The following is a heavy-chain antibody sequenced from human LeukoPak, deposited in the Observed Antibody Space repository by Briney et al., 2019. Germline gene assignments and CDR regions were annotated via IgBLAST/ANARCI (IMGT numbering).Heavy chain of an antibody. CDR2: INWNGGRT. CDR3: ARDRSQQLVPFDY. Sequence: GGSLRLSCAASGFTFSSYAMSWVRQAPGKGLERVSGINWNGGRTGYADSVKGRFTISRDNAKNSLYLQMNSLRAEDTAVYYCARDRSQQLVPFDYWGQGTLVTVSS. D-gene: IGHD6-6*01. J-gene: IGHJ4*02. CDR1: GFTFSSYA. V-gene: IGHV3-20*04.